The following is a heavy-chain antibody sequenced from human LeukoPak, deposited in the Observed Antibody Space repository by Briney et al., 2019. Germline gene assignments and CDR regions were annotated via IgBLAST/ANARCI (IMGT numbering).Heavy chain of an antibody. CDR1: GGSISSYY. CDR3: ARDLLRTPAGYYYYYMDV. CDR2: IYTSGST. Sequence: SETLSLTCTVSGGSISSYYWSWIRQPAGKGLEWIGRIYTSGSTNYNPSLKSRVTMSVDTSKNQFSLKLSSVTAADTAVYYCARDLLRTPAGYYYYYMDVWGKGTTVTFSS. J-gene: IGHJ6*03. V-gene: IGHV4-4*07. D-gene: IGHD1-1*01.